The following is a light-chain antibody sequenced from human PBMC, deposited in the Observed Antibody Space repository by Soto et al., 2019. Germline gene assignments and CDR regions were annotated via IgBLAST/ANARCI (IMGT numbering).Light chain of an antibody. V-gene: IGKV1-39*01. CDR3: QQCYSTHT. Sequence: DIQMTQSPSSLSASVGDRVTITCRASQSISSYLNWYQQKPGKAPKLLIYAASSLQSGVPSRFSGSGSATDFTLTISSLQAEEFATYYCQQCYSTHTFGQGTKLEIK. CDR2: AAS. CDR1: QSISSY. J-gene: IGKJ2*01.